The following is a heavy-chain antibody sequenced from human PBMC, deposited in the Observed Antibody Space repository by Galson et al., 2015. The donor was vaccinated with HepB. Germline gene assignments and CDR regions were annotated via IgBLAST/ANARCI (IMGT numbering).Heavy chain of an antibody. J-gene: IGHJ4*02. D-gene: IGHD3-3*01. CDR1: GFTFSSYS. Sequence: SLRLSCAASGFTFSSYSMNWVRQAPGKGLEWVSYISSSSSTIYYADSVKGRFTISRDNAKNSLYLQMNSLRDEDTAVYYCASDYDFWSGYSPLGSPTLDYWGQGTLVTVSS. CDR3: ASDYDFWSGYSPLGSPTLDY. V-gene: IGHV3-48*02. CDR2: ISSSSSTI.